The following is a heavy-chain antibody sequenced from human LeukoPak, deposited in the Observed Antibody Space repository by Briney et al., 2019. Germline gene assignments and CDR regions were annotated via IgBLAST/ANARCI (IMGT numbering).Heavy chain of an antibody. CDR1: GFTFSSYA. CDR2: ISGSGGST. Sequence: GGSLRLSCAASGFTFSSYAMSWVRQAPGKGLEWVSAISGSGGSTYYADSVKGRFTISRDNSKNTLYLQMNSLRAEDTAVYYCTRGVPATISGWYFDLWGRGTLVTVSS. D-gene: IGHD3-9*01. V-gene: IGHV3-23*01. J-gene: IGHJ2*01. CDR3: TRGVPATISGWYFDL.